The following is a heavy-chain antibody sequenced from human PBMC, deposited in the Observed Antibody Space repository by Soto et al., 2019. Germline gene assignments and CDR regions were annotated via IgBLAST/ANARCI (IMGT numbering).Heavy chain of an antibody. CDR2: INPNSGGT. CDR1: GYTFTGYY. J-gene: IGHJ3*02. V-gene: IGHV1-2*04. CDR3: ARRPFDYGGNPRIDFDI. D-gene: IGHD4-17*01. Sequence: ASVKVSCKASGYTFTGYYMHWVRQAPGQGLEWMGWINPNSGGTNYAQKFQGWVTMTRDTSISTAYMELSRLRSDDTAVYYCARRPFDYGGNPRIDFDIWGQGTMVTVS.